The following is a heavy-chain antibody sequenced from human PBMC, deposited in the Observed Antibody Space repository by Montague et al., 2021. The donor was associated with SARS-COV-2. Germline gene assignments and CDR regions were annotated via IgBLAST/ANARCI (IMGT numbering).Heavy chain of an antibody. V-gene: IGHV6-1*01. J-gene: IGHJ4*02. CDR3: VRGIEAAGSYDY. CDR2: TYYRSMWKS. Sequence: CAISGDSVSSNSATWNWIRQPPSRGLEWLGRTYYRSMWKSDYARSVKSRIAINSDTSKNQFSLQLSSVTPEDTALYYCVRGIEAAGSYDYWGQGTLVTVSS. CDR1: GDSVSSNSAT. D-gene: IGHD6-13*01.